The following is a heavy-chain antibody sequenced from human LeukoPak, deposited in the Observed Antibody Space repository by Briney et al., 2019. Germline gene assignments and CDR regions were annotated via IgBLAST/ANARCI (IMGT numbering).Heavy chain of an antibody. CDR2: ISCDGGST. D-gene: IGHD4-11*01. V-gene: IGHV3-43*01. J-gene: IGHJ4*02. Sequence: GGSLRLSCAASGFTFDDYTMHWVRQAPGKGLEWVSLISCDGGSTYYADSVKGRFTISRDNSKNSLYLQMNSLRTEDTALYYCAKDITPSSKSGYFDYWGQGTLVTVSS. CDR3: AKDITPSSKSGYFDY. CDR1: GFTFDDYT.